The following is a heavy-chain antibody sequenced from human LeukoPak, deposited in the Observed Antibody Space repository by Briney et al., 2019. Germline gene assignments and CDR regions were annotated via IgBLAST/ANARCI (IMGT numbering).Heavy chain of an antibody. CDR1: GCTFSSYA. D-gene: IGHD1-7*01. Sequence: ASVKVSCKASGCTFSSYAISWVRQAPGQGLEWMGRIIPIFGTANYAQKFQGRVTITTDESTSTAYMELSSLRSEDTAVYYCARDLKLELRSYYYMDVWGKGTTVTVSS. CDR2: IIPIFGTA. CDR3: ARDLKLELRSYYYMDV. J-gene: IGHJ6*03. V-gene: IGHV1-69*05.